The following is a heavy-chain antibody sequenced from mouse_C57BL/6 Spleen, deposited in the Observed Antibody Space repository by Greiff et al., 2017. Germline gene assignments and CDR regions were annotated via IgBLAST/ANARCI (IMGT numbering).Heavy chain of an antibody. CDR2: IYPGDGDT. D-gene: IGHD1-1*01. CDR1: GYAFSSYW. Sequence: VQLQQSGAELVKPGASVKISCKASGYAFSSYWMNWVKQRPGKGLEWIGQIYPGDGDTNYNGKFKGKATLTADKSSSTAYMQLSSLTSEDSAVYFCARSKPSTTVVAGDAMDYWGQGTSVTVSS. CDR3: ARSKPSTTVVAGDAMDY. J-gene: IGHJ4*01. V-gene: IGHV1-80*01.